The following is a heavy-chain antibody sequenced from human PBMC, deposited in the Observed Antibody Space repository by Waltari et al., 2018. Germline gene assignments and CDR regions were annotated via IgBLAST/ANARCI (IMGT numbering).Heavy chain of an antibody. CDR1: GFTFNTYW. Sequence: EVQLVESGGGLVRPGGSLRLSCAASGFTFNTYWMPWVRQAPGKGLGWVERINSEGSLISYAASVKGRFTISRDNAKNTLYLQMNSLRAEDTAVYYCARGCGSLDYWGQGTQVTVSS. D-gene: IGHD3-10*01. J-gene: IGHJ4*02. CDR2: INSEGSLI. CDR3: ARGCGSLDY. V-gene: IGHV3-74*01.